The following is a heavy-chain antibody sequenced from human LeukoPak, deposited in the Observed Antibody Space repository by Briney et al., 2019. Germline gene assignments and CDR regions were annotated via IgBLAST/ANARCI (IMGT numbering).Heavy chain of an antibody. D-gene: IGHD3-16*01. V-gene: IGHV4-30-4*01. CDR1: GGSVSSGTYY. J-gene: IGHJ6*02. Sequence: KSSETLSLTCTVSGGSVSSGTYYWSWIRQPPGKGLEWIGYIYYSGSTYYNPSLKSRVTISVDTSKNQFSLKLSSVTAADTAVYYCARGGNGWGGSYYGMDVWGQGTTVTVSS. CDR3: ARGGNGWGGSYYGMDV. CDR2: IYYSGST.